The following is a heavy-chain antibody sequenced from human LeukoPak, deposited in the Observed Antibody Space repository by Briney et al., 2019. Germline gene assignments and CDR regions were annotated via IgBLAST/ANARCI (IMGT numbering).Heavy chain of an antibody. CDR3: ARQPSSWFTSFDS. Sequence: PSETLSLTCTVSGGSLSSYFWSWIRQPPGRGLGWVAYIYYSGSINYNPPLKSRVTISVDTSKNQFSLKLSSVTAADTAVYYCARQPSSWFTSFDSWGQGTLVTVSS. CDR1: GGSLSSYF. V-gene: IGHV4-59*01. J-gene: IGHJ4*02. CDR2: IYYSGSI. D-gene: IGHD6-13*01.